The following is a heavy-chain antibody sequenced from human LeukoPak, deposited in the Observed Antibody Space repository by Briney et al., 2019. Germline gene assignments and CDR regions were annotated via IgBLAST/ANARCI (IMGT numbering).Heavy chain of an antibody. D-gene: IGHD2-15*01. CDR3: ATPRAIRVAQ. J-gene: IGHJ4*02. CDR2: IGGSVSGS. V-gene: IGHV3-23*01. Sequence: GGSLRLSCAASGFTFSNYGMTWVRQAPGKGLEWVSGIGGSVSGSYYADSVKGRFTISRDNAKNSLYLQMNSLRAEDTAVYYCATPRAIRVAQWGQGTLVTVSS. CDR1: GFTFSNYG.